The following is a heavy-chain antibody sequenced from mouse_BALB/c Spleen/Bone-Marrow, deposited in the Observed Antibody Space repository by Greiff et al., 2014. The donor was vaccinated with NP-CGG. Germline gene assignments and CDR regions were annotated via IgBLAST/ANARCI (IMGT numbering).Heavy chain of an antibody. CDR2: INPYNAGT. CDR1: GYTFTSYV. CDR3: ARQGVEYFDY. Sequence: VKTSCKASGYTFTSYVMHWVKQKPGQGLEWIGYINPYNAGTTYNEKFKGKATMTSDKSSSTAYMELSSMTSEDSAVYYCARQGVEYFDYWGQGSTLTVSS. V-gene: IGHV1-14*01. J-gene: IGHJ2*01.